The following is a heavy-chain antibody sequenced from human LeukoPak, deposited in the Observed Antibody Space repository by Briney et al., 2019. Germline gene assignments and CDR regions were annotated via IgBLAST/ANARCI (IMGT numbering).Heavy chain of an antibody. V-gene: IGHV3-49*04. CDR1: GFTFGDCA. CDR3: TRVHQVYYYGSGSAYDAFDI. D-gene: IGHD3-10*01. J-gene: IGHJ3*02. CDR2: IRSKAYGGTT. Sequence: PGGSLRLSCTASGFTFGDCAMSWVRQAPGKGLEWVGYIRSKAYGGTTEYAASVKGRFTISRDDSKSIAYLQMHSLKTEDTAVYYCTRVHQVYYYGSGSAYDAFDIWGQGTMVTVSS.